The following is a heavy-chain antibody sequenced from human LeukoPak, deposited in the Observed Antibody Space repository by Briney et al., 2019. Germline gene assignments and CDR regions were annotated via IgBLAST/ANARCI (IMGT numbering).Heavy chain of an antibody. CDR1: GFTVRGYC. D-gene: IGHD5-24*01. J-gene: IGHJ4*02. CDR2: IGIDSGNT. Sequence: GSLRLSRSAPGFTVRGYCNNRVRQAPGKGPEWISYIGIDSGNTNYADSVKGRFTISGDKAKNSLYLQMNSLRVEDTAVYYCARDYKYAFDNWGQGTLVTVSS. V-gene: IGHV3-48*01. CDR3: ARDYKYAFDN.